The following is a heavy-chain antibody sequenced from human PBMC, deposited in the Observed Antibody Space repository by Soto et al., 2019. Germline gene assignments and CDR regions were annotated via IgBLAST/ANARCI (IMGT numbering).Heavy chain of an antibody. D-gene: IGHD2-2*01. CDR2: IDYNGVT. Sequence: SETLSLTCSVSGASISSRDYYWGWIRQTPGKGLEWIGNIDYNGVTYYNPSLKSRVTVFNDTSKNQFSLKVASVTAADTAIYYCGRVMIGTSRHTDSDYWGQGTHVTVSS. CDR1: GASISSRDYY. CDR3: GRVMIGTSRHTDSDY. J-gene: IGHJ4*02. V-gene: IGHV4-39*01.